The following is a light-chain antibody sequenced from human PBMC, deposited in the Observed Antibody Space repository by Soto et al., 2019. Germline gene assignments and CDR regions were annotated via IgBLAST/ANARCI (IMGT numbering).Light chain of an antibody. J-gene: IGLJ1*01. CDR1: SSDVGGYNY. CDR3: SSYAGSSNV. CDR2: EVN. V-gene: IGLV2-8*01. Sequence: SALAQLPSASGAPGQSVAISCPGTSSDVGGYNYVSWYQQHPGKAPKLMIYEVNKRPSGVPDRFSGSKSGNTASLTVSGLQAEDEADYYCSSYAGSSNVFGTGTRSPS.